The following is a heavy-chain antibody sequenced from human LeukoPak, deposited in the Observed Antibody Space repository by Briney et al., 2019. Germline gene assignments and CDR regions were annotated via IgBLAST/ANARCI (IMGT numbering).Heavy chain of an antibody. CDR1: GYTFTGYY. J-gene: IGHJ4*02. CDR2: INPNSGGT. D-gene: IGHD3-22*01. CDR3: ARVPNYYYDSSGHYYFDY. V-gene: IGHV1-2*02. Sequence: ASVKVSCKASGYTFTGYYMHWVRQAPGQGLEWMGWINPNSGGTNYAQKLQGRVTMTTDTSTSTAYMELRSLRSDDTAVYYCARVPNYYYDSSGHYYFDYWGQGTLVTVSS.